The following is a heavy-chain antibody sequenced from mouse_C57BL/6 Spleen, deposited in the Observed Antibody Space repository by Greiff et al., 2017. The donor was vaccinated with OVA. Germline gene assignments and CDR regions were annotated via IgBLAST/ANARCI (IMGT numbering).Heavy chain of an antibody. CDR2: INPNNGGT. D-gene: IGHD1-1*01. Sequence: VQLQQSGPELVKPGASVKISCKASGYTFTDYYMNWVKQSHGKSLEWIGDINPNNGGTSYNQKFKGKATLTVDKSSSTAYMELRSLTSEDSAVYYCARHYYGSSDYWGQGTTLTVSS. J-gene: IGHJ2*01. CDR1: GYTFTDYY. V-gene: IGHV1-26*01. CDR3: ARHYYGSSDY.